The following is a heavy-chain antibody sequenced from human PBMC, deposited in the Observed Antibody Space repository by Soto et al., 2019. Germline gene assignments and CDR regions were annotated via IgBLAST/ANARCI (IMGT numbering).Heavy chain of an antibody. CDR3: AKDTAYSSSSYLSY. CDR1: GFTFDDYT. CDR2: ISWDGGST. Sequence: GGSLRLSSAASGFTFDDYTMHWVRQAPGKGLEWVSLISWDGGSTYYADSVKGRFTISRDNSKNSLYLQMNSLRTEDTALYYCAKDTAYSSSSYLSYWGQGTLVTVSS. D-gene: IGHD6-6*01. V-gene: IGHV3-43*01. J-gene: IGHJ4*02.